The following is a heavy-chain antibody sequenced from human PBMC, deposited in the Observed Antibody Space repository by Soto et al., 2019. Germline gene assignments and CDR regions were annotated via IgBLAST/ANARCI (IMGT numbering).Heavy chain of an antibody. D-gene: IGHD6-19*01. CDR3: ARGGWYVDY. V-gene: IGHV4-59*11. J-gene: IGHJ4*02. CDR2: IYYSGST. CDR1: GPAMIGHY. Sequence: SDTLSLTRTFCGPAMIGHYWSWIRQPPGKGLEWIGYIYYSGSTNYNPSLKSRVTISVDTSKNQFSLKLTSVTAADTAVYFCARGGWYVDYWGQGTLVTVS.